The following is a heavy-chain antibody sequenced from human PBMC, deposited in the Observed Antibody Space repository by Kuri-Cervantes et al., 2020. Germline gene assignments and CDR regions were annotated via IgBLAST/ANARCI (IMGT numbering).Heavy chain of an antibody. Sequence: GSLRLSCAVYGGSFSPFYWSWIRQPPGKGLEWIGEINHSGSTSYNPSLKSRVTISVDTSKNQFSLKLSSVTAADTAVYYCARVYYAYVWGSRVDYWGQGTLVTVSS. V-gene: IGHV4-34*01. D-gene: IGHD3-16*01. CDR2: INHSGST. CDR1: GGSFSPFY. J-gene: IGHJ4*02. CDR3: ARVYYAYVWGSRVDY.